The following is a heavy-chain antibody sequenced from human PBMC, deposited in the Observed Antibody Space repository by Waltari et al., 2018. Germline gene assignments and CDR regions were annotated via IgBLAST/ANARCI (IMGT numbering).Heavy chain of an antibody. Sequence: EVQLVESGGGLVQPGRSLRLSCAASGFNFNDYAMHWVRQAPGKGLGWVSGISWNSGVIAYADSVKGRFTISRDNAKNSLYLQMNSLRAEDTALYYCAKDKEGWSSFDYWGQGALVTVSS. CDR3: AKDKEGWSSFDY. CDR1: GFNFNDYA. D-gene: IGHD6-19*01. J-gene: IGHJ4*02. V-gene: IGHV3-9*01. CDR2: ISWNSGVI.